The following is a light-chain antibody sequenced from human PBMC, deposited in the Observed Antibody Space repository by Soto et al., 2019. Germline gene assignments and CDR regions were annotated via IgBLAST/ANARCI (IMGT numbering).Light chain of an antibody. CDR3: SSYTSTSTRV. J-gene: IGLJ1*01. CDR1: SSDVGGYNY. CDR2: EVS. V-gene: IGLV2-14*01. Sequence: QSALTQPAFVSGSPGQSITISCTGTSSDVGGYNYVSWYQHPPGKAPKLMISEVSNRPSGVSNRFSGSKSGNTASLTISGLLAEDEADYYCSSYTSTSTRVFGTGTKLTVL.